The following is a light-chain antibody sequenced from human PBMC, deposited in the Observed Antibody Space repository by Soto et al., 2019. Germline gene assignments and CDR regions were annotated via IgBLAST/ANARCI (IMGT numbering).Light chain of an antibody. Sequence: EIVMTQSPATLSVSPGERATLSCRASQSVSSNLAWYQQKPGQAPRLLIYGASTRATGIPARFSGSGSGTEFTLTISSLQSEDFAVYYCQQSLLWTFGQGTKVEIK. CDR1: QSVSSN. J-gene: IGKJ1*01. CDR2: GAS. CDR3: QQSLLWT. V-gene: IGKV3-15*01.